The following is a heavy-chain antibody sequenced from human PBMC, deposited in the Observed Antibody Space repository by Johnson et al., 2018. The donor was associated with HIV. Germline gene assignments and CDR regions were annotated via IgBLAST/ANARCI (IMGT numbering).Heavy chain of an antibody. CDR2: ISSDGSNK. CDR1: GFTFSSYA. J-gene: IGHJ3*02. D-gene: IGHD3-3*01. CDR3: ARPYNFWSGTGAFDI. V-gene: IGHV3-30-3*01. Sequence: QVQLVESGGGVVQPGRSLRLSCAASGFTFSSYAIHWVRQAPGKGLEWVALISSDGSNKYYADSVKGRFTISRDNAKNSLYLQMNSLRAEDTALYYCARPYNFWSGTGAFDIWGQGTMVTVSS.